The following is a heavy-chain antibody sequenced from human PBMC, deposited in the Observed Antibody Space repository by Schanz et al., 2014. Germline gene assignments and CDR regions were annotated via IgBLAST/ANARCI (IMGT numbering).Heavy chain of an antibody. Sequence: QVQLVQSAAEVKKPGVSVKVSCEASGYTFTSYYMHWVRQAPGQALEWMGRIIPILGITNVAQTFQDRVTMSADKSTSTAYMELSSRRSEDTAVDYCARGVGDERWLDLNEAFDIWGQGTIVTVSS. J-gene: IGHJ3*02. CDR3: ARGVGDERWLDLNEAFDI. CDR1: GYTFTSYY. D-gene: IGHD6-19*01. V-gene: IGHV1-69*09. CDR2: IIPILGIT.